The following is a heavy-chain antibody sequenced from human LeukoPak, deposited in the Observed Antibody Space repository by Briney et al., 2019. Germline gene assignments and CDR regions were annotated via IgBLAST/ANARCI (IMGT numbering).Heavy chain of an antibody. Sequence: GGSLRLSCAASGFTFSNYAMSWVRQAPGKGLEWVSLIVGSGTGTHYADSVKGRFTISRDNSKSTLYLQMNSLRAEDTAVYYCAKGALLVQEYFQHWGQGTLVTVSS. J-gene: IGHJ1*01. CDR2: IVGSGTGT. CDR1: GFTFSNYA. CDR3: AKGALLVQEYFQH. V-gene: IGHV3-23*01. D-gene: IGHD3-10*01.